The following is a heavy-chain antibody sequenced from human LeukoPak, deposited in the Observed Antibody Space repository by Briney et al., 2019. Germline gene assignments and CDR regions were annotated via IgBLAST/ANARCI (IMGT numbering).Heavy chain of an antibody. J-gene: IGHJ4*02. Sequence: ASVKVSCKASGYTFTSYYMHWVRQAPGQGLEWMGIINPSGGSTSYAQKFQGRVTMTRDTSTSTVYMELSSLRSEDTAVYYCARELGKRFTMVRGVNPPGDYWGQGTLVTVSS. V-gene: IGHV1-46*01. CDR1: GYTFTSYY. CDR2: INPSGGST. D-gene: IGHD3-10*01. CDR3: ARELGKRFTMVRGVNPPGDY.